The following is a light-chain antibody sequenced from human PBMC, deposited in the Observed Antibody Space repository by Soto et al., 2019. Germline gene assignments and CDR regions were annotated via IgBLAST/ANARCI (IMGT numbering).Light chain of an antibody. CDR1: SSDVGVSNY. CDR2: DVT. CDR3: TSYPSSGPLLYV. Sequence: QSALTQPASVSGSPGQSITISCTGTSSDVGVSNYDSWYQQHPGKAPKLMIYDVTNRPSGVSNRFSASKSGNTASLTISGLQAEDEADYYCTSYPSSGPLLYVFGTGTKLTVL. J-gene: IGLJ1*01. V-gene: IGLV2-14*01.